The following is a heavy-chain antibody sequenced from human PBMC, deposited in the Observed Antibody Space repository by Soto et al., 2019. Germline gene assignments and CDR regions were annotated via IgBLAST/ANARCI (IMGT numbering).Heavy chain of an antibody. CDR2: MNPNSGNT. CDR3: ARRGYSSSWYYYYYGMDV. CDR1: GYTFTSYD. Sequence: ASVKVSCKASGYTFTSYDINWVRQATGQGLEWMGWMNPNSGNTGYAQKFQGRVTMTRNTSISTAYMELSSLRSEDTAVYYCARRGYSSSWYYYYYGMDVWGRGTTVTVSS. J-gene: IGHJ6*02. V-gene: IGHV1-8*01. D-gene: IGHD6-13*01.